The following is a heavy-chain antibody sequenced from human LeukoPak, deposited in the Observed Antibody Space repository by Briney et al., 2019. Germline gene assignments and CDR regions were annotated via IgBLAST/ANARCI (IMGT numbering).Heavy chain of an antibody. V-gene: IGHV1-2*02. CDR1: GYTFTGYY. J-gene: IGHJ3*02. CDR3: ARAPTFDI. CDR2: INPNSGDT. Sequence: ASVKVSCKASGYTFTGYYMSWVRQAPGQGLEWMGWINPNSGDTNSAQNFQGRVTMTRDTSISTAYMELTRLRSDDTAVYYCARAPTFDIWGQGTMVTGSS.